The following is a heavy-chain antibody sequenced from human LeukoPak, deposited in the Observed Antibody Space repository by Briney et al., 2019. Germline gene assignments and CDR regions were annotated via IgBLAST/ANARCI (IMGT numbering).Heavy chain of an antibody. D-gene: IGHD5-18*01. CDR3: ARDRDTAMGVYYYYYMDV. Sequence: SETLSLTCTVSGGSIRSNYYWGWIRQPPGKGLEWIGSIYYSGNSYYNPSLKSRVTMSIDTSKNQFSLKVNSVTAADTAVYYCARDRDTAMGVYYYYYMDVWGKGTTVTISS. J-gene: IGHJ6*03. CDR1: GGSIRSNYY. V-gene: IGHV4-39*07. CDR2: IYYSGNS.